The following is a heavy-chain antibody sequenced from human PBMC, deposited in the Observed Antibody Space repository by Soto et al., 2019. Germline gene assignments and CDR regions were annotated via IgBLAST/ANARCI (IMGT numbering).Heavy chain of an antibody. Sequence: QVQLQESGPGLVKPSQTLSLTCTVSGGSISSGGYYWSWIRQPPGKGLEWIGYIYYSGSTYYNPSVRSGVIISVDTSNKQFPLLMSAATAADTAVYYGARDGGMVGATAADVWGQGTLVTVSS. D-gene: IGHD1-26*01. J-gene: IGHJ4*02. V-gene: IGHV4-31*03. CDR1: GGSISSGGYY. CDR2: IYYSGST. CDR3: ARDGGMVGATAADV.